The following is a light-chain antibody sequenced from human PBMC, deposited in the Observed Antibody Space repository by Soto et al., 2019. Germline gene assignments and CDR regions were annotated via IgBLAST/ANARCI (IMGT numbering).Light chain of an antibody. CDR2: NND. J-gene: IGLJ3*02. CDR1: NSNIGSNT. CDR3: AAWDGSLNGWV. V-gene: IGLV1-44*01. Sequence: SVLTQAPSASGTPGQRVTISCSGSNSNIGSNTVSWYQQVPGTAPKVLIYNNDQRPSGVPDRLSGSKSGTSASLAIGGLHSEDEADYYCAAWDGSLNGWVFGGGTKVTVL.